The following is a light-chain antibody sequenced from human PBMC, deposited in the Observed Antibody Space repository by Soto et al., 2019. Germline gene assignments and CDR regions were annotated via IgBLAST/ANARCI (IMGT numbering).Light chain of an antibody. J-gene: IGKJ1*01. CDR3: LQYGTPWWT. CDR2: GAS. CDR1: QSVPANY. V-gene: IGKV3-20*01. Sequence: EIVLTQSPGTLSLSPGERVTLSCGASQSVPANYLAWYQQKPGQAPRLLIYGASNRATGIPDRFSGSGSGTDFTLTVSRLEPEDFAVYFCLQYGTPWWTVGQGDRVDIK.